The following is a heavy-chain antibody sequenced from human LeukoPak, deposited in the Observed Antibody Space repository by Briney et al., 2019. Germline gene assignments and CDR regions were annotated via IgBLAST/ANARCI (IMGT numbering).Heavy chain of an antibody. Sequence: SETLSLTCTVSGGSISSSNYYWGWISQPPGKGLEWIGSIYYSGGTYYNPSLKSRVTISVDRSKNQFSLKLSSVTAADTTVYYCARATLAAAGLYGDWFDPWGQGTLVTVSS. V-gene: IGHV4-39*07. CDR3: ARATLAAAGLYGDWFDP. J-gene: IGHJ5*02. CDR2: IYYSGGT. D-gene: IGHD6-13*01. CDR1: GGSISSSNYY.